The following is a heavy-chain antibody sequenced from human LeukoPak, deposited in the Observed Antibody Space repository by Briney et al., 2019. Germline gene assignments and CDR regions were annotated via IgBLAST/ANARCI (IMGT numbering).Heavy chain of an antibody. J-gene: IGHJ4*02. D-gene: IGHD1-7*01. CDR3: AKDRIQNYGGGSNFDY. CDR2: IRSSSSYI. CDR1: GFTVSSNY. Sequence: GGSLRLSCAASGFTVSSNYMSWVRQAPGEGLEWVSSIRSSSSYIYYADSVKGRFTISRDDSKNTLYLQMNSLRAEDTAVYYCAKDRIQNYGGGSNFDYWGQGMLVTVSS. V-gene: IGHV3-21*01.